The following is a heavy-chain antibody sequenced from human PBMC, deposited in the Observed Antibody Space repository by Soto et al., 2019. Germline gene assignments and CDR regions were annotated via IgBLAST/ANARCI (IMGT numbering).Heavy chain of an antibody. CDR2: IGLGSSTK. CDR3: ARDQLYYNGISGRPLNAFDV. Sequence: PGGSLRLSCAASGFTFRNYGMNWVRQAPGKGLEWVSYIGLGSSTKYYADSVEGRFTISRYNAKNSLYLQMNSLRAEDTAVYYCARDQLYYNGISGRPLNAFDVWGQGRMVTV. D-gene: IGHD3-22*01. V-gene: IGHV3-48*01. CDR1: GFTFRNYG. J-gene: IGHJ3*01.